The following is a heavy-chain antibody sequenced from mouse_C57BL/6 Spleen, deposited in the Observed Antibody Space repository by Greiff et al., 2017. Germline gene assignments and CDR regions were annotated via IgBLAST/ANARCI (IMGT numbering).Heavy chain of an antibody. D-gene: IGHD2-4*01. J-gene: IGHJ4*01. CDR2: ISYDGSN. CDR3: ASLYYDYSYAMDY. CDR1: GYSITSGYY. Sequence: VQLKESGPGLVKPSQSLSLTCSVTGYSITSGYYWNWIRQFPGNKLEWMGYISYDGSNNYNPSLKNRISITRDTSKNQFFLKLNSVTTEDTATYYCASLYYDYSYAMDYWGQGTSVTVSS. V-gene: IGHV3-6*01.